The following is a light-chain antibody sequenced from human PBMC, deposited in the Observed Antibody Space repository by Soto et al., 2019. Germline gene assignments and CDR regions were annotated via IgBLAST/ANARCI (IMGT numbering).Light chain of an antibody. CDR3: QQYYRWPQT. CDR2: AAS. CDR1: QSLSFN. Sequence: EIVMTQSAATLSVSPGERATLSCRASQSLSFNLAWYQQKPGQAPRLLIYAASTRATGIPARFSGSGSGTEFTLTISSLQSEDFAVYYCQQYYRWPQTFGQGTKVDIK. J-gene: IGKJ1*01. V-gene: IGKV3-15*01.